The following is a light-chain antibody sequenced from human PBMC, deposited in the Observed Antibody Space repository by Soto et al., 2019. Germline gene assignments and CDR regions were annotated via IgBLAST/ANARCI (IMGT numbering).Light chain of an antibody. V-gene: IGKV3-11*01. J-gene: IGKJ2*01. CDR1: QSVSSY. CDR2: DAS. Sequence: EIVLTQSPATLSLSPGERATLSCRASQSVSSYLAWYQQKPGQAPRLLIYDASNRATGIPARFSGSRSGTDFTLTISGLEPEDFAVYYCQQRSNWPPYTFGQGTKLEIK. CDR3: QQRSNWPPYT.